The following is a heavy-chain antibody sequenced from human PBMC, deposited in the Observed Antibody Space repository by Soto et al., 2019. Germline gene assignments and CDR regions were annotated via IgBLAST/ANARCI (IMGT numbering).Heavy chain of an antibody. D-gene: IGHD2-2*01. CDR3: ARSEGYCSSTSCSIVDY. J-gene: IGHJ4*02. CDR2: VKSTTSGGTT. CDR1: GFIFSAAW. Sequence: SCAASGFIFSAAWMSWGRQAPGKGLEWVGRVKSTTSGGTTEFAAPVQGRFTISRDNSKNTLYLQMNSLRAEDTAVYYCARSEGYCSSTSCSIVDYWGQGTLVTVSS. V-gene: IGHV3-15*01.